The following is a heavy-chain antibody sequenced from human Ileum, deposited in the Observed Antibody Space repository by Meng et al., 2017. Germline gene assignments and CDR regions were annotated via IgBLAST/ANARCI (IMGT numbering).Heavy chain of an antibody. Sequence: QVQLQESGPGLVKPSQTLSLTCRVSNGSLTNVNNYWNWTRQAPGQALEHIGYIYYDGSSYATPSLKSRATMSIDTSTNQFSLRLDSVTAADTAVYYCAREFYVDTAMVIDSWGPGALVTVSS. J-gene: IGHJ4*02. V-gene: IGHV4-30-4*01. CDR3: AREFYVDTAMVIDS. CDR1: NGSLTNVNNY. CDR2: IYYDGSS. D-gene: IGHD5-18*01.